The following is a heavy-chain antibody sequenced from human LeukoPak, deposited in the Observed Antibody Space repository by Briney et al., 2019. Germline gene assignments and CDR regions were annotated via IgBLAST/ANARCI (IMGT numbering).Heavy chain of an antibody. CDR3: AREASCSSTTCYFDY. D-gene: IGHD2-2*01. CDR1: GFNFSDFY. V-gene: IGHV3-11*01. J-gene: IGHJ4*02. Sequence: GGSLRLSCAASGFNFSDFYMSWIRQAPGKGLEWLSSISLSGSTITYAASVKGRVTVSRDNAKNSVDLHILSLRADDTAVYYCAREASCSSTTCYFDYWGQGTLVTVPS. CDR2: ISLSGSTI.